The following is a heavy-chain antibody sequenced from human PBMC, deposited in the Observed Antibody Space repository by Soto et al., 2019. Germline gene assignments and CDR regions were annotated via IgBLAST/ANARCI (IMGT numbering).Heavy chain of an antibody. J-gene: IGHJ4*02. D-gene: IGHD5-12*01. Sequence: PSETLSLTCTVSGGSISSGDYYWSWIRQPPGKGLEWIGYIYYSGSTYYNPSLKSRVTISVDTSKNQFSLKLSSVTAADTAVYYCARVRSGYGDYYFDYWGQGTLVTVSS. CDR3: ARVRSGYGDYYFDY. V-gene: IGHV4-30-4*01. CDR1: GGSISSGDYY. CDR2: IYYSGST.